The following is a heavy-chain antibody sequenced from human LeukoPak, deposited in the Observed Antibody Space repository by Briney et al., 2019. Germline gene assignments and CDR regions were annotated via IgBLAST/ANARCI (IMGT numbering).Heavy chain of an antibody. Sequence: GASMKVSCKASGYTFTSYGISWVRQAPGQGLEWMGRISAYNGNTNYAQKLQGRVTMTTDTSTSTAYMELRSLRSDDTAVYYCARDGIVVVPAAAPDYWGQGTLVTVSS. D-gene: IGHD2-2*01. J-gene: IGHJ4*02. CDR3: ARDGIVVVPAAAPDY. V-gene: IGHV1-18*01. CDR2: ISAYNGNT. CDR1: GYTFTSYG.